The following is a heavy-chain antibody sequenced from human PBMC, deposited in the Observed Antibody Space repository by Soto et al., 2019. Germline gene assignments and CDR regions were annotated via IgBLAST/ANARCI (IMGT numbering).Heavy chain of an antibody. CDR2: IWYDGSNK. CDR1: GFTFSSYG. D-gene: IGHD3-10*01. V-gene: IGHV3-33*01. Sequence: QVQLVESGGGVVQPGRSLRLSCAASGFTFSSYGMHWVRQAPGKGLEGVAVIWYDGSNKYYADSVKGRFTISRDNSKTTLYLQMNSLRAEDTAVYYCARVHGSGSYLNWFDPWGQGTLVTVSS. CDR3: ARVHGSGSYLNWFDP. J-gene: IGHJ5*02.